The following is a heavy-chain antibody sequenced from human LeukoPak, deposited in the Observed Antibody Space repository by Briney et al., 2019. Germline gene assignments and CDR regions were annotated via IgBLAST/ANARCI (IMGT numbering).Heavy chain of an antibody. CDR2: ISYDGSNK. CDR3: ARPLAVY. V-gene: IGHV3-30*04. J-gene: IGHJ4*02. Sequence: GGSLRLSCAASGFTFSSYAMHWVRQAPGKGLEWVAVISYDGSNKYYADSVKSRFTISRDNSKNTLYLQMNSLRAEDTAVYYCARPLAVYWGQGTLVTVSS. CDR1: GFTFSSYA.